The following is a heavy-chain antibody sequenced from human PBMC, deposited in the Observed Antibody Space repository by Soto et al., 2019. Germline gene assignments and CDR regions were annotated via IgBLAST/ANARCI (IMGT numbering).Heavy chain of an antibody. CDR3: ARGPPIALYSRSSGVDY. V-gene: IGHV5-51*01. CDR1: GYSFTSYW. Sequence: GESRKISCKVSGYSFTSYWIGWLRQMPGKGLEWMGIIYPGDSDTRYSPSFQGQVTISADKSISTAYLQWSSLKASDTAMYYCARGPPIALYSRSSGVDYGGQGTEVTVSS. J-gene: IGHJ4*02. CDR2: IYPGDSDT. D-gene: IGHD6-6*01.